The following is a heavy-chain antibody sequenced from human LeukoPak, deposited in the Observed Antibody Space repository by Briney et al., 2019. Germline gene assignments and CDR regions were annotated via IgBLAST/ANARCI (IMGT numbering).Heavy chain of an antibody. V-gene: IGHV4-30-4*08. D-gene: IGHD1-26*01. Sequence: KASQTLSLTCTVPGGSISSGDYYWSWIRQPPGKGLEWIGYIYYSGSTYYNPSLKSRVTISVDTSKNQFSLKLSSVTAADTAVYYCARETIIVGATANWFDPWGQGTLVTVSS. CDR3: ARETIIVGATANWFDP. J-gene: IGHJ5*02. CDR2: IYYSGST. CDR1: GGSISSGDYY.